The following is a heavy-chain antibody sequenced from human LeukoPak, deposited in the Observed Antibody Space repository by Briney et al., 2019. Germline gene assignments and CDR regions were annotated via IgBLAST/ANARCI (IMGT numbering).Heavy chain of an antibody. D-gene: IGHD6-19*01. CDR1: GFTFTSYD. Sequence: PGGSLRLSCAASGFTFTSYDMNWVRQAPGRGLEWASGVSSSGDNTHYADSVKGRFTISRDNSDNTLCLQMNSLRAEDTAVYYCVKGGWLDNWGQGTLVTVSS. CDR2: VSSSGDNT. CDR3: VKGGWLDN. V-gene: IGHV3-23*01. J-gene: IGHJ4*02.